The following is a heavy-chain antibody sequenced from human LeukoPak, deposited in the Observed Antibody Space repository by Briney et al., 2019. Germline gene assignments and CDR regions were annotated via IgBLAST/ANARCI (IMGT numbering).Heavy chain of an antibody. V-gene: IGHV3-21*01. J-gene: IGHJ4*02. Sequence: GGSLRLSCAASGFTVSSNYMSWVRQAPGKGLEWVSSISSSSSYLFLADSVKGRFSISRDNTKNSLYLQMSGLRAEDTAVYYCARDAVTGYSSGWYKPFPFDSWGQGTLVTVSS. D-gene: IGHD6-19*01. CDR3: ARDAVTGYSSGWYKPFPFDS. CDR2: ISSSSSYL. CDR1: GFTVSSNY.